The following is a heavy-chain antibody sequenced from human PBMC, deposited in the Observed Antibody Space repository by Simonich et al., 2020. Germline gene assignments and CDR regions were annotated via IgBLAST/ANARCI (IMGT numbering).Heavy chain of an antibody. CDR3: ARNGLVGILKAFDI. D-gene: IGHD2-21*01. V-gene: IGHV1-2*02. CDR2: INPTRGGT. J-gene: IGHJ3*02. CDR1: GYPFTGYY. Sequence: QVQLVQSGAEVKKPGASVTVSCKASGYPFTGYYLHWVRQAPGQGLEWRGWINPTRGGTNYAQKFQGRVTMTRDTSISTAYMELSRLRSDDTAVYYCARNGLVGILKAFDIWGQGTMVTVSS.